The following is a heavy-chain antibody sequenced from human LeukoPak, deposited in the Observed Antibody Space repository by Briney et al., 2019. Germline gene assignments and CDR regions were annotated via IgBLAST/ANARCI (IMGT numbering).Heavy chain of an antibody. J-gene: IGHJ4*02. V-gene: IGHV1-18*01. Sequence: GASVKVSCKASGYTFTSYAMHWVRQAPGQRLEWMGWISAYNGNTNYAQKLQGRVTMTIDTSTSTAYMELRSLRSDGTAVYYCARDLHPTLDYWGQGTLVTVSS. CDR3: ARDLHPTLDY. CDR1: GYTFTSYA. D-gene: IGHD4-11*01. CDR2: ISAYNGNT.